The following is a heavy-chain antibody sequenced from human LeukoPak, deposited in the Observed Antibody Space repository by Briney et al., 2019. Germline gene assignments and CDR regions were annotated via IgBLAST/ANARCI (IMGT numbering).Heavy chain of an antibody. CDR2: IYTSGST. J-gene: IGHJ3*02. D-gene: IGHD1-14*01. CDR1: GGSISSGSYY. CDR3: ASQAEMAFDI. Sequence: SETLSLTCTVSGGSISSGSYYWSWIRQPAGKGLEWIGRIYTSGSTNYNPSLKSRITISVDTSKNQLSLKLSSVTAADTAVYYCASQAEMAFDIWGQGTMVTVSS. V-gene: IGHV4-61*02.